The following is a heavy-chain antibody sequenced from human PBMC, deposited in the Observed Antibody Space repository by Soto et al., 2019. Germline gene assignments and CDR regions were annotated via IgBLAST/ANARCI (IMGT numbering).Heavy chain of an antibody. CDR3: ARMVPMVRGRVYYYYGMDV. V-gene: IGHV2-26*01. D-gene: IGHD3-10*01. Sequence: SGPTLVNPTETLTLTCTVSGFSLSNARMGVSWIRQPPGKALEWLAHIFSNAEKSYTTSLKSRLTISKDTSKSQVVLTMTNMDPVDTAAYYCARMVPMVRGRVYYYYGMDVWGQGTTVSVYS. CDR1: GFSLSNARMG. CDR2: IFSNAEK. J-gene: IGHJ6*02.